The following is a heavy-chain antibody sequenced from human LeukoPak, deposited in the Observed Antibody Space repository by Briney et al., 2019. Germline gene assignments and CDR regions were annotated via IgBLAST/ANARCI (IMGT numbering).Heavy chain of an antibody. V-gene: IGHV3-23*01. CDR2: IRGSGGST. Sequence: GGSLRLSCAASGFTFSSYGMTWVRQAPGKGLEWVSFIRGSGGSTYYADSVKGRFTISRDNSKNPVYLQMSSLRGDDTAVYYCTGAATDYYYYMDVWGKGTTVTISS. J-gene: IGHJ6*03. CDR3: TGAATDYYYYMDV. D-gene: IGHD1-26*01. CDR1: GFTFSSYG.